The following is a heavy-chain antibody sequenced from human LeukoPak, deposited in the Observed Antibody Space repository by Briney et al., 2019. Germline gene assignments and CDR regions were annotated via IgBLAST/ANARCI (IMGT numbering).Heavy chain of an antibody. V-gene: IGHV3-48*03. CDR1: GFTFSSYE. J-gene: IGHJ3*02. CDR2: ISSSGSTI. D-gene: IGHD1-1*01. CDR3: ARDRWATTGAFDI. Sequence: GGSQRLSCAASGFTFSSYEMNWVRQAPGKGLEWVSYISSSGSTIYYADSVKGRFTISRDNAKNSLYLQMNSLRAEDTAVYYCARDRWATTGAFDIWGQGTMVTVSS.